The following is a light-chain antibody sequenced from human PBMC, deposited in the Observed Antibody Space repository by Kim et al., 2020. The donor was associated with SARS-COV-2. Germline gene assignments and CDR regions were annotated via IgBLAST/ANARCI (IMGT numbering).Light chain of an antibody. CDR1: KLGDKY. J-gene: IGLJ2*01. CDR3: QAWDSSTAV. Sequence: VSQEQTASITGSGDKLGDKYACWYQQKPGQSPVLVIYQDSKRPSGIPERFSGSNSGNTATLTISGTQAMDEADYYCQAWDSSTAVFGGGTQLTVL. V-gene: IGLV3-1*01. CDR2: QDS.